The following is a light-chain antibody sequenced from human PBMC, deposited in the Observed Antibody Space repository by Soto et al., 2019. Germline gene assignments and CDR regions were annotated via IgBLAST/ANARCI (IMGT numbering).Light chain of an antibody. CDR2: AVS. CDR3: WSYTTSDMWV. CDR1: SSDVGGYNY. Sequence: QSALTQPASVSGSPGQSITISCTGTSSDVGGYNYVSWYQQHPGKVPKHIISAVSRRPSGVPDRFSGSKSGNTASLTISGLPAYDEADYYCWSYTTSDMWVFGGGTKLTVL. V-gene: IGLV2-14*03. J-gene: IGLJ3*02.